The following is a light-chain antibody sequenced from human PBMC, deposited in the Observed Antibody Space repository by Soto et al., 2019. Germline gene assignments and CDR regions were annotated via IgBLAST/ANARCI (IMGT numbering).Light chain of an antibody. CDR1: QSTYKW. CDR3: QQAESFPLS. V-gene: IGKV1-12*01. CDR2: AAS. J-gene: IGKJ4*01. Sequence: DIQMTQSPSSVSASIGDRVTISCRASQSTYKWLVWYQQKPGKAPKLLIYAASSLQSGVPSRFSGSGYGTDFTLTISSLQPEDFATYYCQQAESFPLSFGGGTQVEI.